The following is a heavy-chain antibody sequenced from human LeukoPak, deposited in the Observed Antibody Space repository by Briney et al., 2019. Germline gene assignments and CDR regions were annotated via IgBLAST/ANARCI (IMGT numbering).Heavy chain of an antibody. CDR3: ARDSSVWQLWKNWFDP. D-gene: IGHD6-13*01. J-gene: IGHJ5*02. V-gene: IGHV3-21*01. Sequence: GGSLRLSCAASGFTFSSYSMNWVRQAPGKGLEWVSSISSSSSYIYYADSVKGRFTISRDNAKNSLNLQMNSLRVENTAVYYCARDSSVWQLWKNWFDPWGQGTLVTVSS. CDR1: GFTFSSYS. CDR2: ISSSSSYI.